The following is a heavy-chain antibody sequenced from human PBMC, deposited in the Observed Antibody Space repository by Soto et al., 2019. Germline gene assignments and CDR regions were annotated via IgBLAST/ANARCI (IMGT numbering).Heavy chain of an antibody. CDR3: VRREYGYPKFDN. Sequence: QLQMQESGPGLVKPSETLSLTCSVSGDSITTNTYYWGWLRQPPGKGLEWIGTFYYSGTTYFNPSLTSRLTISVDTAKSQFSLTLSSVTAADTAVYYCVRREYGYPKFDNWGQGTLVTVSS. CDR2: FYYSGTT. J-gene: IGHJ4*02. CDR1: GDSITTNTYY. V-gene: IGHV4-39*01. D-gene: IGHD4-17*01.